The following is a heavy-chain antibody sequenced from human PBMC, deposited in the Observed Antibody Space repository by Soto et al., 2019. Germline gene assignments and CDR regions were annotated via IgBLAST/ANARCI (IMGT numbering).Heavy chain of an antibody. Sequence: WGSLRLSCRASGFTLIDYEIHFVRHSPFKGLEWVSYISTGSSTIYYADSVRGRFTISRDNAENSLFLEMKSLRPEDTAVYHCARVRAGAANGYYGMDVWGQGTTVTVSS. CDR2: ISTGSSTI. J-gene: IGHJ6*02. V-gene: IGHV3-48*03. CDR1: GFTLIDYE. D-gene: IGHD1-26*01. CDR3: ARVRAGAANGYYGMDV.